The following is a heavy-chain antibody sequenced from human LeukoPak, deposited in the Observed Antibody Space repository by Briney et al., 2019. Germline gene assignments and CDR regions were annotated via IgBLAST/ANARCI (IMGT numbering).Heavy chain of an antibody. CDR1: GGSISSGDYY. Sequence: SDTLSLTCTVSGGSISSGDYYWSWIRQPPGKGLEWIGYIYYNGNTYYNPSLESRATISVDTSKNQFSLKLSSVTAADTAVYYCAREIETMVRGGVVRWFDPWGQGTLVTVSS. J-gene: IGHJ5*02. CDR2: IYYNGNT. V-gene: IGHV4-30-4*02. D-gene: IGHD3-10*01. CDR3: AREIETMVRGGVVRWFDP.